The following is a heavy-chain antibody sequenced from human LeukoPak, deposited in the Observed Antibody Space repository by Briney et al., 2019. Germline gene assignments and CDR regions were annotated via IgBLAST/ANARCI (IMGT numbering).Heavy chain of an antibody. D-gene: IGHD3-22*01. CDR3: AGGGHYDSSGYHLSEYFQH. J-gene: IGHJ1*01. CDR1: GGTFSSYA. CDR2: IIPIFGTA. Sequence: ASVKVSCKASGGTFSSYAISWVRQAPGQGLEWMGGIIPIFGTANYAQRFQGRVTITTDESTSTASMELSSLRSEDTAVYYCAGGGHYDSSGYHLSEYFQHWGQGTLVTVSS. V-gene: IGHV1-69*05.